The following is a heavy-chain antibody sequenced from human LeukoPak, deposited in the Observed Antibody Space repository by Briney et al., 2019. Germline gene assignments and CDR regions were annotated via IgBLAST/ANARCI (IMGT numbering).Heavy chain of an antibody. D-gene: IGHD3-22*01. J-gene: IGHJ2*01. CDR2: ISYDGSNK. CDR3: ARPSYLYDSSGYSKHWYFDL. Sequence: PGRSLRLSCAASGFTFSSYTMHWVRQAPGKGLEWVAVISYDGSNKYYADSVKGRFTISRDNSYNTLYLQMNSLKTEDTAVYYCARPSYLYDSSGYSKHWYFDLWGRGTLVTVSS. CDR1: GFTFSSYT. V-gene: IGHV3-30*04.